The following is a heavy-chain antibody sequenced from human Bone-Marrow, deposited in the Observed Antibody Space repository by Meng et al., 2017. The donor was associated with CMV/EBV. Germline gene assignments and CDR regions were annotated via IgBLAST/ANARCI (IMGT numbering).Heavy chain of an antibody. V-gene: IGHV5-51*01. D-gene: IGHD3-3*01. CDR3: ARVLRSGYSTPYFDY. J-gene: IGHJ4*02. CDR2: IYPGDSDT. Sequence: GESLKISCKGSGYRFTKYWIGWVRQMPGKGLEWMGIIYPGDSDTRYSPSFQGQVTISVDKSISTAYLQWSSLKASDTAMYYCARVLRSGYSTPYFDYWGQGTLVTVSS. CDR1: GYRFTKYW.